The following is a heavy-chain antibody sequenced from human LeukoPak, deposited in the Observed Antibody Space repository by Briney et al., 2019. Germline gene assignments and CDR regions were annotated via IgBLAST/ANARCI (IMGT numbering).Heavy chain of an antibody. V-gene: IGHV3-48*01. Sequence: PGGSLRLSCAASGFTFSGYSMNWVRQAPGKGLEWVSYITSSSSAIYYADSVKGRFTISRDNAKNSLYLQMNSLRAEDMALYYCAKGGWTYCSSTSCYIPYFDYWGQGTLVTVSS. J-gene: IGHJ4*02. CDR2: ITSSSSAI. D-gene: IGHD2-2*02. CDR3: AKGGWTYCSSTSCYIPYFDY. CDR1: GFTFSGYS.